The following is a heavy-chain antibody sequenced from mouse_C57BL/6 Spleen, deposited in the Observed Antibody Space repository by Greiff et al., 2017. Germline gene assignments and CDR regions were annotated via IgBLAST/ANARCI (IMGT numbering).Heavy chain of an antibody. J-gene: IGHJ2*01. D-gene: IGHD1-1*01. CDR3: SKSLITTVVATDY. CDR2: IDPSDSET. Sequence: QVKLQQPGAELVRPGSSVKLSCKASGYTFTSYWMNWVKQRPVQGLEWIGNIDPSDSETQYNKKFKDKATLTVAKSSITAYMQLSSLTSEDSAVYYCSKSLITTVVATDYWGQGTTLTVSS. V-gene: IGHV1-52*01. CDR1: GYTFTSYW.